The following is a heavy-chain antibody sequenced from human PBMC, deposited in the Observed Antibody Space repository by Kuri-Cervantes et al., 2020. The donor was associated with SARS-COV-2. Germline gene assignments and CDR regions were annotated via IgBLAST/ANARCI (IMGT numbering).Heavy chain of an antibody. J-gene: IGHJ6*02. CDR3: ARSITIFGVVAPDLVYYYHGMDV. V-gene: IGHV1-69*13. Sequence: AVKVSCKASGGTFSSYAISWVRQAPGRGLEWMGGNIPIFVTANYAQKFQGRVTITADESTSTAYMELSSLSSEDTAVYYCARSITIFGVVAPDLVYYYHGMDVWGQGTTVTVSS. CDR1: GGTFSSYA. CDR2: NIPIFVTA. D-gene: IGHD3-3*01.